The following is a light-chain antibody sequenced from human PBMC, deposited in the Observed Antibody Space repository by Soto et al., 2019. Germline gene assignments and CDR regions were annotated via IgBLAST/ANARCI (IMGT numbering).Light chain of an antibody. CDR1: SSNNGAGYD. Sequence: QSVLTQPPSVSGAPGQRVTISCTGSSSNNGAGYDVHWYQQLPGTAHKLLIYGNNNRPSGVPDRFSGSKSGTSASLAISGLQSEDEADYYCQSYDSSLSALYVFGTGTKVTVL. J-gene: IGLJ1*01. CDR3: QSYDSSLSALYV. CDR2: GNN. V-gene: IGLV1-40*01.